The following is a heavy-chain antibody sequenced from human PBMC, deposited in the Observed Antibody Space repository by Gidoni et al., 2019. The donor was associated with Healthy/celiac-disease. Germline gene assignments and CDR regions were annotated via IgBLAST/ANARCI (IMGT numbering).Heavy chain of an antibody. CDR2: ISYDGSNK. V-gene: IGHV3-30-3*01. J-gene: IGHJ4*02. Sequence: QVQLVESGGGVVQPGRSLRLSCAASGFPFSSYAMHWVRQAPGKGLEGVAVISYDGSNKYYADSVKGRFTISRDNSKNTLYLQMNSLRAEDTAVYYCARDNVDYDLFDYWGQGTLVTVSS. CDR3: ARDNVDYDLFDY. CDR1: GFPFSSYA. D-gene: IGHD4-17*01.